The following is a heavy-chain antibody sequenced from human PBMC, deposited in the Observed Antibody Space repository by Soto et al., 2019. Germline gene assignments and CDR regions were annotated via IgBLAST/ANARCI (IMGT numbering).Heavy chain of an antibody. CDR2: IIPLFGTT. V-gene: IGHV1-69*06. D-gene: IGHD3-22*01. CDR3: ARDHVSMITEAGRSGWFDP. CDR1: GGTFRTYV. Sequence: ASVKVSCKASGGTFRTYVITWVRQAPGQGLEWMGGIIPLFGTTNYAQKFQGRVTITADKSTNTAYMELYSPRSEDTAVYYCARDHVSMITEAGRSGWFDPWGQGTLVTVSS. J-gene: IGHJ5*02.